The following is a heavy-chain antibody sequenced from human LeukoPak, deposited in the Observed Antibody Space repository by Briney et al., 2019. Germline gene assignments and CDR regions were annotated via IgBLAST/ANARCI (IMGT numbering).Heavy chain of an antibody. V-gene: IGHV1-8*01. CDR1: GYTFTSYD. CDR3: ARIAPHLSGSSDAFDI. D-gene: IGHD1-26*01. J-gene: IGHJ3*02. CDR2: MNPNSGNT. Sequence: GASVKVSCKASGYTFTSYDINWVRQATGQGLEWMGWMNPNSGNTGYAQKFQGRVTMTRNTSISTAYMELSSLRSEDTAVYYCARIAPHLSGSSDAFDIWGQGTMVTVSS.